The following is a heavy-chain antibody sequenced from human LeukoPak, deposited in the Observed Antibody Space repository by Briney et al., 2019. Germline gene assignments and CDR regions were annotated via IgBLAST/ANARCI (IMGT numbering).Heavy chain of an antibody. CDR2: IIPIFGTA. D-gene: IGHD5-18*01. CDR3: ARDTSDTAMGH. CDR1: GGTFISYA. Sequence: SVKVSCKASGGTFISYAISWVRQAPGQGLAWMGRIIPIFGTANYEQKFQGRVTITTDDSTSTAYMELSSLRSEDTAVYYCARDTSDTAMGHWGQGTLVTVSS. J-gene: IGHJ4*02. V-gene: IGHV1-69*05.